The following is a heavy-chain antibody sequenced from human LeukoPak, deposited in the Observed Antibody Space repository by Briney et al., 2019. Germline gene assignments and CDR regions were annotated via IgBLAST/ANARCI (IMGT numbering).Heavy chain of an antibody. Sequence: ASVKVSCKASGYTFTSYGISWVRQAPGQGLEWMGWISAYNGNTNYAQKLPGRVTMTTDTSTSTAYMELRSLRSDDTAVYYCARDHSGQQLVFYYYYYMDVWGKGTTVTVSS. CDR2: ISAYNGNT. CDR1: GYTFTSYG. D-gene: IGHD6-13*01. CDR3: ARDHSGQQLVFYYYYYMDV. V-gene: IGHV1-18*01. J-gene: IGHJ6*03.